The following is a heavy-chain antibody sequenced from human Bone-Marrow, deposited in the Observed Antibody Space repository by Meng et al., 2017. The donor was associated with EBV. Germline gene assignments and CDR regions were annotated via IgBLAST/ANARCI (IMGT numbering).Heavy chain of an antibody. CDR1: GYPFTSYG. Sequence: QGRPVKAGAGGRKPGASVKSSCKASGYPFTSYGISWVRQAHGQGLEWMGWISAYNGNTNYAQKLQGRVTMTTDTSTSTAYMELRSLRSDDTAVYYCARVWFGANVGDYWGQGTLVTVSS. CDR2: ISAYNGNT. J-gene: IGHJ4*02. CDR3: ARVWFGANVGDY. D-gene: IGHD3-10*01. V-gene: IGHV1-18*01.